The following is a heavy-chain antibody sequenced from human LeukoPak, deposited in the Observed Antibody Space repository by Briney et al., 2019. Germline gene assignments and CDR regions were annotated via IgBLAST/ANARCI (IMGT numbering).Heavy chain of an antibody. J-gene: IGHJ4*02. Sequence: SETLSLTCTVSGGSISSYYWSWIRQPPGKGLEWIGYIYTSGSTKYNPSLKSRVTISIDTSKNQFSLKLSSVTAADTAVYYCARAPYSSGWSHVWGQGTLVTVSS. CDR2: IYTSGST. CDR3: ARAPYSSGWSHV. D-gene: IGHD3-22*01. CDR1: GGSISSYY. V-gene: IGHV4-59*01.